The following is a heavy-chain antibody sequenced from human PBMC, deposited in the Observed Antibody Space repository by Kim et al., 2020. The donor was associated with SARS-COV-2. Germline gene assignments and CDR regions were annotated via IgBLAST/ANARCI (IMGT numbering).Heavy chain of an antibody. CDR3: AKVDAVDGDIAGMDV. Sequence: GESLKISCKGSGYSFTTYLIGWVRQMPGKGLEWMGIIYPDDSESRYSPSFQGQVTISADKSINTAYLQWSSLKASDTAMYYCAKVDAVDGDIAGMDVWGQGTMVTVSS. CDR1: GYSFTTYL. D-gene: IGHD5-12*01. V-gene: IGHV5-51*01. J-gene: IGHJ6*02. CDR2: IYPDDSES.